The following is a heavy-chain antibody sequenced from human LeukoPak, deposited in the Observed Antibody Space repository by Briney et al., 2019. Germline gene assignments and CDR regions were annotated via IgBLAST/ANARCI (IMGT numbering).Heavy chain of an antibody. J-gene: IGHJ4*02. V-gene: IGHV3-48*01. CDR2: ISSSTSTI. D-gene: IGHD2-15*01. CDR1: GFTFSSYS. Sequence: PGGSLRLSCGASGFTFSSYSMNWVRQAPGKGLEWVSYISSSTSTIYYADSVKGRFTISRDNSKNTLYLQMNSLRAEDTAVYYCARLGYCSGGSCYWGQGTLVTVSS. CDR3: ARLGYCSGGSCY.